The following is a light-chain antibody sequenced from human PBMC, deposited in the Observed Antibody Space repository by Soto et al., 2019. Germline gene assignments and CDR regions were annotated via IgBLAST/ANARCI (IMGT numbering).Light chain of an antibody. J-gene: IGKJ1*01. CDR1: QSMNDW. CDR3: IRYNAFSLT. Sequence: DIQMTQSPSTLSASVGDRVTITCRASQSMNDWLAWYQQKPGKAPKVLIYDASSLQSGVPSRFSGSGSGTEFTLTIDSLQPDDVATYYCIRYNAFSLTFGQGTKVE. V-gene: IGKV1-5*01. CDR2: DAS.